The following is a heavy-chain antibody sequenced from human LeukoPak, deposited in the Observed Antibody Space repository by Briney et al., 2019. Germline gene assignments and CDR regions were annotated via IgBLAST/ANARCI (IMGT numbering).Heavy chain of an antibody. CDR2: INAGNGKT. J-gene: IGHJ4*02. CDR3: ARDHHYYDSSGYWAYYFDY. Sequence: GASVKVSCKASGYTFTNYAVHWVRRAPGQRLEWMGWINAGNGKTNYSQKFQVRVTLTRDTSASTVYMELSSLRAEDTAVYYCARDHHYYDSSGYWAYYFDYWGQGTLVTVSS. D-gene: IGHD3-22*01. CDR1: GYTFTNYA. V-gene: IGHV1-3*01.